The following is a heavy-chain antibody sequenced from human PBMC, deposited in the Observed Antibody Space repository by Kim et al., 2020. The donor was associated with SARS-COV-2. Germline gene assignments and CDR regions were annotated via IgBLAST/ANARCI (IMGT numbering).Heavy chain of an antibody. V-gene: IGHV1-46*01. CDR2: INPSGGST. CDR1: GYTFTSYY. CDR3: ARDSGGIAAAGTFDY. Sequence: ASVKVSCKASGYTFTSYYMHWVRQAPGQGLEWMGIINPSGGSTSYAQKFQGRVTMTRDTSTSTVYMELSSLRSEDTAVYYCARDSGGIAAAGTFDYWGQGTLVTVSS. J-gene: IGHJ4*02. D-gene: IGHD6-13*01.